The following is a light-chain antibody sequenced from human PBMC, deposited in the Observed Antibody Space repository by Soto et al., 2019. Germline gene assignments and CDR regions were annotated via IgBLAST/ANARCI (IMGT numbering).Light chain of an antibody. J-gene: IGKJ2*01. CDR3: QQLNNYPHT. CDR2: AAS. CDR1: QGIGDY. Sequence: DIQLTQSPSFLSASIGDRVTITCRASQGIGDYLAWYQQKPGKAPKLLIYAASTLQSGVPSRFSGSRSGTEFTLTISSLQPEDFAAYYCQQLNNYPHTFGQGTKLEIK. V-gene: IGKV1-9*01.